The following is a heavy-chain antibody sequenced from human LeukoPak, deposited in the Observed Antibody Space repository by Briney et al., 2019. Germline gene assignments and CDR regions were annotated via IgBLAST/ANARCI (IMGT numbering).Heavy chain of an antibody. D-gene: IGHD4-11*01. J-gene: IGHJ6*03. Sequence: GGSLRLSCAASGFTFSSYEMNWVRQAPGKGLEWVSYISSSGSTIYYADSVKGRFTISRDNSKNTLYLQMNSLRAEDTAVYYCARVATTVTTAYYYYYMDVWGKGTTVTVSS. CDR1: GFTFSSYE. CDR2: ISSSGSTI. CDR3: ARVATTVTTAYYYYYMDV. V-gene: IGHV3-48*03.